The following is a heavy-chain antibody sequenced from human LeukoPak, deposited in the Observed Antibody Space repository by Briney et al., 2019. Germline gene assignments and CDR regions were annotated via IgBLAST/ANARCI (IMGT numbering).Heavy chain of an antibody. CDR1: GFTLSSYW. Sequence: GGSLRLSCAASGFTLSSYWMSWVRQAPGKGLEWVANIKQDGSEKYYVDSAKGRFTISRDNAKNSLYLQMNSLRAEDTAVYYCARDNYYDSSGYSAIFDYWGQGTLVTVSS. CDR3: ARDNYYDSSGYSAIFDY. D-gene: IGHD3-22*01. J-gene: IGHJ4*02. CDR2: IKQDGSEK. V-gene: IGHV3-7*01.